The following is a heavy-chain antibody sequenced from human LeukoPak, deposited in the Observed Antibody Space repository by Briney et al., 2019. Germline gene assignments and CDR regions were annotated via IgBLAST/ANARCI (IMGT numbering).Heavy chain of an antibody. CDR3: ARINIRWSDP. CDR1: GFTFSSYE. CDR2: IGSGGSTI. V-gene: IGHV3-48*03. J-gene: IGHJ5*02. D-gene: IGHD3-10*01. Sequence: PGGSLRLSCAASGFTFSSYEMNWVRQAPGKGLEWISYIGSGGSTIYNADSVKGRFTISRDNAKNSLYLQMNSLRAEDTAVYYCARINIRWSDPWGQGTLVTVSS.